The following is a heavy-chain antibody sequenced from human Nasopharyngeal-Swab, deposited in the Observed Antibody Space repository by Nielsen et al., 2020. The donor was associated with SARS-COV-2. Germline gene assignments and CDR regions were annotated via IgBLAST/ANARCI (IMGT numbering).Heavy chain of an antibody. CDR1: GYTFTGYY. J-gene: IGHJ5*02. D-gene: IGHD5-12*01. CDR3: ARDGGYDPWFDP. Sequence: ASVEVPCKASGYTFTGYYMHWVRQAPGQGLEWMGWINPNSGGTNYAQKFQGRVTMTRDTSISTAYMELSRLRSDDTAVYYCARDGGYDPWFDPWGQGTLVTVSS. CDR2: INPNSGGT. V-gene: IGHV1-2*02.